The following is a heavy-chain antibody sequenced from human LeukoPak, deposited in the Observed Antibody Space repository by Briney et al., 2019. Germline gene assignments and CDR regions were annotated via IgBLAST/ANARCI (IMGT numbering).Heavy chain of an antibody. CDR3: ARDTTDYGDYWYFQH. V-gene: IGHV1-8*03. CDR2: MNPNSGNT. Sequence: VASVKVSCKASGYTFTGYYMHWVRQATGQGLEWMGWMNPNSGNTGYAQKFQGRVTITRNTSISTAYMELSSLRSEDTAVYYCARDTTDYGDYWYFQHWGQGTLVTVSS. J-gene: IGHJ1*01. D-gene: IGHD4-17*01. CDR1: GYTFTGYY.